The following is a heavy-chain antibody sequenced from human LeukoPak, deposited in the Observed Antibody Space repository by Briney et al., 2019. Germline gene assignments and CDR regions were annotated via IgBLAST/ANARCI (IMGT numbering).Heavy chain of an antibody. CDR1: GFTFSSYA. CDR3: ARIAAAAFFNY. CDR2: ISGSGGST. D-gene: IGHD6-13*01. Sequence: GGSLRLSCAASGFTFSSYAMSWVRQAPGKGLEWVSAISGSGGSTYYADSVKGRFTISRDNAKNSLYLQMNSLRAEDTAVYYCARIAAAAFFNYWGQGTLVTVSS. V-gene: IGHV3-23*01. J-gene: IGHJ4*02.